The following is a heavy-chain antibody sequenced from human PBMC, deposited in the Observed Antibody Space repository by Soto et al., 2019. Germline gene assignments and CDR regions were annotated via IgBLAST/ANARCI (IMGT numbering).Heavy chain of an antibody. D-gene: IGHD5-12*01. CDR2: IYYSGST. J-gene: IGHJ4*02. CDR3: AREGYGSFDY. V-gene: IGHV4-31*03. CDR1: GGSISSGGYY. Sequence: PSGTLSLTCTVSGGSISSGGYYWSWIRQHPGKGLEWIGYIYYSGSTYYNPSPKSRVTISVDTSKNQFSLKLSSVTAADTAVYYCAREGYGSFDYWGKGTLVTVPS.